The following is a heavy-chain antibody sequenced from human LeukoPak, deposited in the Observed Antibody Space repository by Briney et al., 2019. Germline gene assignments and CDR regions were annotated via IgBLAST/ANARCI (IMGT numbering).Heavy chain of an antibody. V-gene: IGHV3-23*01. D-gene: IGHD3-22*01. J-gene: IGHJ4*02. CDR3: AKDLGIGGSGF. CDR1: GFTLSSYE. Sequence: GGSLRLSCIVSGFTLSSYEMTWFRQAPGKGLEWVSSIGYSGSDTHYADSVKGRFTVSRDNSKNTLYLQMNILRGEDTATYYCAKDLGIGGSGFWGQGTLVTVSS. CDR2: IGYSGSDT.